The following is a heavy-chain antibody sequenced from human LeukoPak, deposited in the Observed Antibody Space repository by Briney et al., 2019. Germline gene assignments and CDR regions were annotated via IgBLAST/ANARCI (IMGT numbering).Heavy chain of an antibody. V-gene: IGHV3-23*01. CDR3: ARDYYDSSAYFTLIDY. CDR1: GFTFRGYA. J-gene: IGHJ4*02. Sequence: GSLRLSCAASGFTFRGYAMSWVRQAPGKGLEWVSTISGSGGNTYYADSVKGRFTISRDNSKNTLYLQMTSLRAEDTAVYYCARDYYDSSAYFTLIDYWGQGTLVTVSS. D-gene: IGHD3-22*01. CDR2: ISGSGGNT.